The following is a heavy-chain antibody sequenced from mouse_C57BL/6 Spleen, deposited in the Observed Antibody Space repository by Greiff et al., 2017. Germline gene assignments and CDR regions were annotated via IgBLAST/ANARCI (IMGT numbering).Heavy chain of an antibody. D-gene: IGHD2-1*01. CDR1: GYTFTDYN. Sequence: EVQLQQSGPELVKPGASVKIPCKASGYTFTDYNLDWVKQSHGTSLEWIGDSNPNNGGTIYNQKFKGKATLTVDKSSSTAYMELRSLTSEDTAVYYCARGNPRYFDVWGTGTTVTVSS. CDR3: ARGNPRYFDV. CDR2: SNPNNGGT. J-gene: IGHJ1*03. V-gene: IGHV1-18*01.